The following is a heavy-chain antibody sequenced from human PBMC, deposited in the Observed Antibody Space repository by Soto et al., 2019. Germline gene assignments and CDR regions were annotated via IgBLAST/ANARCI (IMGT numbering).Heavy chain of an antibody. Sequence: ASVKVSCKASGYTFTGNYMHWVRQAPGQGLEWMGWINPNSGGTNYAQKFQGRVTMTRDTSISTAYMELSRLRFDDTAVYYCGRIQQLVHNGGQGTLVTVSS. V-gene: IGHV1-2*02. CDR3: GRIQQLVHN. D-gene: IGHD6-13*01. CDR1: GYTFTGNY. J-gene: IGHJ4*02. CDR2: INPNSGGT.